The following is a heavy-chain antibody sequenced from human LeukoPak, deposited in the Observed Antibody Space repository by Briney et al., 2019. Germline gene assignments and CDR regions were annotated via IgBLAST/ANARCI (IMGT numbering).Heavy chain of an antibody. V-gene: IGHV3-21*01. CDR1: GFTFSSYS. D-gene: IGHD3-10*01. CDR3: AKAYYYGSGSYPIDY. J-gene: IGHJ4*02. CDR2: ISSSSSYI. Sequence: GGSLRLSCAASGFTFSSYSMNWVRQAPGKGLEWVPSISSSSSYIYYADSVKGRFTISRDNAKNSLYLQMNSLRAEDTAVYYCAKAYYYGSGSYPIDYWGQGTLVTVSS.